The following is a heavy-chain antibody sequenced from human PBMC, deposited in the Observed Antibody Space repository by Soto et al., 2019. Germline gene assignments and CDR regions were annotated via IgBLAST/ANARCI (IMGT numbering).Heavy chain of an antibody. V-gene: IGHV3-30-3*01. CDR3: ARAPSYSQPLFDY. D-gene: IGHD6-13*01. Sequence: PGGCLRLACAACGFSLSSYAMHWARQAPGKGLEWGAVISYDGSNKYCADSVKGRFTISRDNSKNTLYLQTNSLRAEDTAVYYCARAPSYSQPLFDYWGQRPLVTVSS. J-gene: IGHJ4*02. CDR2: ISYDGSNK. CDR1: GFSLSSYA.